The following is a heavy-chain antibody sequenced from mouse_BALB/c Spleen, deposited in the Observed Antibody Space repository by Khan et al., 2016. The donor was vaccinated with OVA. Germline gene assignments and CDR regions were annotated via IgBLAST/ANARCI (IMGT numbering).Heavy chain of an antibody. Sequence: EVQLQQSGPELMKPGASVKISCKASGYSFTSYYIHWVMQSHGKSLEWIGYIDPLSGGTTYNQKFKGKATFTVDKSSSTAYIHLINLTSEDSAVYCCTRHGYVAWFTYWGQGTLVTVSA. CDR2: IDPLSGGT. CDR1: GYSFTSYY. D-gene: IGHD2-2*01. V-gene: IGHV1S135*01. CDR3: TRHGYVAWFTY. J-gene: IGHJ3*01.